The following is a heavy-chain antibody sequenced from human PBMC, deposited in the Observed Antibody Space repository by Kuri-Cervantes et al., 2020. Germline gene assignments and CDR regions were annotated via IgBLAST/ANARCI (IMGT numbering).Heavy chain of an antibody. V-gene: IGHV1-2*04. J-gene: IGHJ4*02. CDR1: GYTFTGYY. D-gene: IGHD2-21*01. CDR2: INPNSGGT. Sequence: ASVKVSCKASGYTFTGYYMHWVRQAPGQGLEWMGWINPNSGGTNYAQKFQGWVTMTRDTSISTAYMELSRQRSDDTAGYYCARVEDRPTYHRYFDYWGQGTLVTVSS. CDR3: ARVEDRPTYHRYFDY.